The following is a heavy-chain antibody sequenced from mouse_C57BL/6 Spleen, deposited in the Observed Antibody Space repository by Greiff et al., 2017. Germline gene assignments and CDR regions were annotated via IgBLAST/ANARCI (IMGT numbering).Heavy chain of an antibody. Sequence: QVQLQQPGAELVKPGASVKMSCKASGYTFTSYWITWVKQRPGQGLEWIGVIYPGSGSTNYNEKFKSKATLTVDTSSSTAYMQLSSLTSEDSAVYYCARRGYDYDGGYYFDYWGQGTTLTVSS. J-gene: IGHJ2*01. CDR3: ARRGYDYDGGYYFDY. D-gene: IGHD2-4*01. V-gene: IGHV1-55*01. CDR2: IYPGSGST. CDR1: GYTFTSYW.